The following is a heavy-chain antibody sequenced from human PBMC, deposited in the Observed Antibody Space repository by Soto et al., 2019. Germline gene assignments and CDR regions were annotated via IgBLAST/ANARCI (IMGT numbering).Heavy chain of an antibody. V-gene: IGHV3-30*18. CDR3: AKALGVLSPESYDY. CDR2: NSYDGSNK. Sequence: QVQLVESGGGVVQPGRSLRLSCAASGFSFSSFGMHWVRQAPGKGLEWVAFNSYDGSNKYYADSVKGRFTISRDSSEKTLYLQMNSLRPEDTAVYYCAKALGVLSPESYDYWGQGTLVTVSS. J-gene: IGHJ4*02. CDR1: GFSFSSFG. D-gene: IGHD2-8*01.